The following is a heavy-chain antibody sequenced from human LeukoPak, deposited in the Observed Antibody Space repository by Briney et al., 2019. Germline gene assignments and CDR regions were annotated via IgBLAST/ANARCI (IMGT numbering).Heavy chain of an antibody. D-gene: IGHD3-16*02. CDR3: ARDPEAYDYVWGSYRYYDY. CDR1: GFTFSSYS. V-gene: IGHV3-21*01. CDR2: ISSSSSYI. Sequence: GGSLRLSCAASGFTFSSYSMNWVRQAPGKGLEWLSSISSSSSYIYYADSVKGRLTIARDKAKISMYLQMNSLRAEDTAVYYCARDPEAYDYVWGSYRYYDYWGQGTLVTVSS. J-gene: IGHJ4*02.